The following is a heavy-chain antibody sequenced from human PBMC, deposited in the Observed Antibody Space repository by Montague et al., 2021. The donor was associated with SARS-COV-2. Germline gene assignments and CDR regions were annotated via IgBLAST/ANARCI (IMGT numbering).Heavy chain of an antibody. D-gene: IGHD6-19*01. CDR2: LSSSGST. Sequence: SETLSLTCIVSGGPIDRDTYYWGWIRQSPGKGLEWIGSLSSSGSTYYXXXLRSRVTISMDTSKNHFSLKVNSVTATDTAVYFCARPGSVSGWFYFDDWGQGTLVSVSS. CDR3: ARPGSVSGWFYFDD. J-gene: IGHJ4*02. CDR1: GGPIDRDTYY. V-gene: IGHV4-39*02.